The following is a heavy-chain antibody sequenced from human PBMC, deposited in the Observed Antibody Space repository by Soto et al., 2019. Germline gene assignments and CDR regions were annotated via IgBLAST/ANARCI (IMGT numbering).Heavy chain of an antibody. Sequence: QVQLVESGGGVVQPGRSLRLSCAASGFTFSSYGMHWVRQAPGKGLEWVAVISYDGSNKYYADSVKGRFTISRDNSKNTLYLQMNSLRAEDTAVYSCAKPAIMLVAATEFDYWGQGTLVTVSS. CDR3: AKPAIMLVAATEFDY. CDR1: GFTFSSYG. CDR2: ISYDGSNK. J-gene: IGHJ4*02. D-gene: IGHD5-12*01. V-gene: IGHV3-30*18.